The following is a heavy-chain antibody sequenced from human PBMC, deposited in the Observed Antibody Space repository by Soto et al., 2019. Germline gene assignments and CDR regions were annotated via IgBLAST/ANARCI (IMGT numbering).Heavy chain of an antibody. CDR1: GFTFSSYA. CDR3: ARVYYYDSSGSKRALDY. Sequence: PVGSLRLACAASGFTFSSYAMHWVRQAPGKGLEWVAVISYDGSNKYYADSVKGRFTISRDNSKNTLYLQMNSLRAEDTAVYYCARVYYYDSSGSKRALDYWGQGTLVTVSS. V-gene: IGHV3-30-3*01. CDR2: ISYDGSNK. D-gene: IGHD3-22*01. J-gene: IGHJ4*02.